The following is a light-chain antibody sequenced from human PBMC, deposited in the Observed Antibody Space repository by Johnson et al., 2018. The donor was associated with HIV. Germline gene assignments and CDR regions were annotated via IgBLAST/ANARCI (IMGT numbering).Light chain of an antibody. V-gene: IGLV1-51*02. CDR3: GVWDASLTPRYV. CDR2: EDN. CDR1: ISNIESYF. Sequence: QSVLTQPPSVSAAPGQRVIISCSGNISNIESYFVSWYQQLPGAAPTLLIYEDNKRPSGIPDRFSGSKSGATASLGISGLQTGDEADYYCGVWDASLTPRYVFGTGTTIAVL. J-gene: IGLJ1*01.